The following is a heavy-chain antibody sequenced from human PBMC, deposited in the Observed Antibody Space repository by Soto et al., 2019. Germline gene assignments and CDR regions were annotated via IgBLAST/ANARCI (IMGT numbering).Heavy chain of an antibody. Sequence: PGESLKISCKGSGYSFTSYWVAWVRQMPGKGLEWMGIIYPGDSDTTYSPSFQGQVTISVDKSISTAYLQWSSLKASDTAMYYCARHNINRDIVVLPGWNLYWFDPWGQGTLVTVSS. D-gene: IGHD2-2*01. V-gene: IGHV5-51*01. CDR3: ARHNINRDIVVLPGWNLYWFDP. CDR2: IYPGDSDT. J-gene: IGHJ5*02. CDR1: GYSFTSYW.